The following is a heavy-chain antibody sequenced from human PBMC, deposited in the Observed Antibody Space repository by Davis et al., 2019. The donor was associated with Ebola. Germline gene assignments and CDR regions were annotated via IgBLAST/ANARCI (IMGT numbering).Heavy chain of an antibody. V-gene: IGHV1-46*01. CDR1: GYTFTSYD. J-gene: IGHJ4*02. D-gene: IGHD2-15*01. CDR2: INPGGTST. CDR3: ARGARDIGVVVAATPFDY. Sequence: AASVKVSCKASGYTFTSYDINWVRQAPGQGLEWMGIINPGGTSTSNAQKFEGRVTMTRDTSTSTVYMEVSSLRSEDTAVYYCARGARDIGVVVAATPFDYWGQGTLVTVSS.